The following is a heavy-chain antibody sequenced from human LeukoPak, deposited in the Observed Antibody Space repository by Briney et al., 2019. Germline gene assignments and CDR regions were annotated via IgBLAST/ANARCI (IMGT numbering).Heavy chain of an antibody. CDR2: IKTDGSN. D-gene: IGHD3-9*01. V-gene: IGHV3-74*01. CDR3: AKELAYYDILTGPAYYGMDV. J-gene: IGHJ6*02. Sequence: GGSLRLSCAASGFTFSSYWMHWVRQAPGKGLVWVSRIKTDGSNYYADSVKGRFTISRDNSKNTLYLQMNSLRAEDTAVYYCAKELAYYDILTGPAYYGMDVWGQGTTVTVSS. CDR1: GFTFSSYW.